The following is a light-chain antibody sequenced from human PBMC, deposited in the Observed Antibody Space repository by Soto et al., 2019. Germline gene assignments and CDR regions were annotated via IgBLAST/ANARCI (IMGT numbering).Light chain of an antibody. V-gene: IGKV1-5*03. CDR2: TAS. CDR3: QQYQNYWT. CDR1: QSISYW. J-gene: IGKJ1*01. Sequence: DMPMTQSPSTLSASVGDRVTITCRASQSISYWLAWYQQKPGKAPNLLIYTASSLESGVPSRFSGSGSGTEFTLILSRLKPDEFATYYCQQYQNYWTCGQGTKVEIK.